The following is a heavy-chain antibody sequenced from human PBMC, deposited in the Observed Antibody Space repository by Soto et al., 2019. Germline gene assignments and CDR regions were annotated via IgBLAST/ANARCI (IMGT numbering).Heavy chain of an antibody. CDR2: IWYDGSNK. Sequence: PGGSLRLSCAASGFTFSSYGMHWVRQAPGKGLEWVAVIWYDGSNKYYADSVKGRFTISRDNSKNTLYLQMNSLRAEDTAVYYCARDKAEYSSSSQGVSDWFDPWGQGTRVTVSS. CDR3: ARDKAEYSSSSQGVSDWFDP. D-gene: IGHD6-6*01. CDR1: GFTFSSYG. V-gene: IGHV3-33*01. J-gene: IGHJ5*02.